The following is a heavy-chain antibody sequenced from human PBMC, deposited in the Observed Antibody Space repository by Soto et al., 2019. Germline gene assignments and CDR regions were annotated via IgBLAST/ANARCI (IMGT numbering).Heavy chain of an antibody. D-gene: IGHD1-20*01. Sequence: QAQLMQSGAEVKKPGSSVKVSCKASGGTFSGYAINWVRQAPGQGLVGMGGIIPLLGITDYGQKFQGRITTAADEATGTAHKDPRGLRAEDTAVYYRARDARSITGTTSSEGVQHRGQGTLVSVSS. J-gene: IGHJ1*01. CDR2: IIPLLGIT. V-gene: IGHV1-69*01. CDR3: ARDARSITGTTSSEGVQH. CDR1: GGTFSGYA.